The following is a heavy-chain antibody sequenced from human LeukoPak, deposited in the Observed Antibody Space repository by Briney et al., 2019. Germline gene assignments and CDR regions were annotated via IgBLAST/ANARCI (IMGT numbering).Heavy chain of an antibody. D-gene: IGHD2-15*01. Sequence: ASVKVSCKASGYTFTSYDINWVRQATGQGLEWMEWMNPNSGNTGYAQKFQGRVTMTRNSSITTAYMELSSLRSEDTAVYYCARRHGRCSDGSCYYPDYWGQGTLVTVSS. CDR1: GYTFTSYD. CDR2: MNPNSGNT. CDR3: ARRHGRCSDGSCYYPDY. V-gene: IGHV1-8*01. J-gene: IGHJ4*02.